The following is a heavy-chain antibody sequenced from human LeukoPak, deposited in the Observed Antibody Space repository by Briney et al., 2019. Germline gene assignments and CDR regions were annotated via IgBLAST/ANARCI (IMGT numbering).Heavy chain of an antibody. V-gene: IGHV3-53*01. CDR2: IYSGGST. Sequence: QTGGSLRLSCAASGFTVSSNYMSWVRQAPGKGLEWVSVIYSGGSTYYADSVKGRFTISRDNSENTLYLQMNSLRAEDTAVYYCARAASRYYDSSGYYYWGQGTLVTVSS. CDR1: GFTVSSNY. CDR3: ARAASRYYDSSGYYY. D-gene: IGHD3-22*01. J-gene: IGHJ4*02.